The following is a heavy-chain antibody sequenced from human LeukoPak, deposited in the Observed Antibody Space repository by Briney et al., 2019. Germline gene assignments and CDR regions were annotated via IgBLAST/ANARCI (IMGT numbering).Heavy chain of an antibody. CDR1: GYTFTSYA. CDR2: INAGKGNT. Sequence: ASVKVSCEASGYTFTSYAMHWVRQAPGQRLEWMGWINAGKGNTKYSQKFQGRVTITRDTSASTAYMELSSLRSGDTAVYYCASEVGGASFEYGYWGQGTLVTVSS. D-gene: IGHD1-26*01. V-gene: IGHV1-3*01. J-gene: IGHJ4*02. CDR3: ASEVGGASFEYGY.